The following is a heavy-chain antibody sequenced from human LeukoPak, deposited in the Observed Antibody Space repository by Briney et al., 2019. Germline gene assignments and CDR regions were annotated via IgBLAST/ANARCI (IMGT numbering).Heavy chain of an antibody. CDR2: INWSGGTT. D-gene: IGHD3-16*02. CDR1: GFTFSDYY. Sequence: GGSLRLSGAASGFTFSDYYMSWIRQAPGKGLEWVSGINWSGGTTGYADSVKGRFTISRDNAKNSLYLHMNSLRAEDTALYYCARDRANLRGVWGSYRTEPFDYWGQGTLVTVSS. CDR3: ARDRANLRGVWGSYRTEPFDY. J-gene: IGHJ4*02. V-gene: IGHV3-20*04.